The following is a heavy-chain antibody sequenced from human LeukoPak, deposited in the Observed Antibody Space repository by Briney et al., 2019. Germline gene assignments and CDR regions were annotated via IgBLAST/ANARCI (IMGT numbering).Heavy chain of an antibody. J-gene: IGHJ6*02. CDR1: GGSISSYY. V-gene: IGHV4-59*01. CDR3: ARDCIVNTGDPDEYYYYGMDV. Sequence: PSETLSLTCTVSGGSISSYYWSWIRQPPGKGLEWIGYIYYSGSTNYNPSLKSRVTISVDTSKNQFSLKLSSVTAADTAVYYCARDCIVNTGDPDEYYYYGMDVWGQGTLLTVSS. D-gene: IGHD7-27*01. CDR2: IYYSGST.